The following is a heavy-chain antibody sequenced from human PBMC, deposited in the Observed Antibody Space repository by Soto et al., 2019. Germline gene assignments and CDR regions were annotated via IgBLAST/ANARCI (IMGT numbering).Heavy chain of an antibody. CDR1: GGSISSSSYY. CDR2: IYYSGST. CDR3: ARLGDSDGSGSYSKTFDY. D-gene: IGHD3-10*01. V-gene: IGHV4-39*01. J-gene: IGHJ4*02. Sequence: QLQLQESGPGLVKPSETLSLTCTVSGGSISSSSYYWGWIRQPPGKGLEWIGSIYYSGSTYYNPSLKSRVTISVDTSKNQFSLKLSSVTAADTAVYYCARLGDSDGSGSYSKTFDYWGQGTLVTVSS.